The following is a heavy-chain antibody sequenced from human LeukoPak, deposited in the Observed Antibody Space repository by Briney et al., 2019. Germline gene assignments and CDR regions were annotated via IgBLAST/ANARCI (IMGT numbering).Heavy chain of an antibody. D-gene: IGHD6-13*01. CDR1: GYTFTTYD. J-gene: IGHJ4*02. CDR3: ARIAAPGNRRLNF. Sequence: VASVKVSCKASGYTFTTYDINWVRQAAGQGLEWMGWMNPNSGNTGNAQKFQGRVTMTRNTSISTAYMELTSLTSEDAAVYFCARIAAPGNRRLNFWGQGILVTVSS. CDR2: MNPNSGNT. V-gene: IGHV1-8*01.